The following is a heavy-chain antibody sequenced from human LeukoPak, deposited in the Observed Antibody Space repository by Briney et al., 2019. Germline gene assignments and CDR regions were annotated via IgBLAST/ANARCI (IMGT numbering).Heavy chain of an antibody. V-gene: IGHV4-59*08. Sequence: SETLSLTCTVSGGSISSYQWSWIRQPPGKGLKWIGYISYSGFTNYNPSLKSRVTISLDTSKNQFSLKLTSVTAADTAVYYCAGHHPRNTVDFWGQGTLVTVSS. CDR3: AGHHPRNTVDF. D-gene: IGHD2-8*02. J-gene: IGHJ4*02. CDR1: GGSISSYQ. CDR2: ISYSGFT.